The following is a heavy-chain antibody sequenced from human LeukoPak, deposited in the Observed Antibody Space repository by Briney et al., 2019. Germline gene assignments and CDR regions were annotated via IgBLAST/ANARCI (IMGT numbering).Heavy chain of an antibody. J-gene: IGHJ4*02. V-gene: IGHV3-33*01. CDR3: VRDPYEAY. Sequence: PGGSLRLSCAASGFTFSSYGMHWVRQAPGKGLEWVAVIWYGGTNKYYGDSVKGRFTISRDNSKNTVYLQMNSLRAEDTAVYYCVRDPYEAYWGQGTLVTVSS. CDR1: GFTFSSYG. CDR2: IWYGGTNK. D-gene: IGHD5-12*01.